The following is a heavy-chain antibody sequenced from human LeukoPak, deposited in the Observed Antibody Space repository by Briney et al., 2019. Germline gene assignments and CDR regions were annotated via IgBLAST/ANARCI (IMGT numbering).Heavy chain of an antibody. CDR1: GGSFSGYY. Sequence: SETLSLTCAVYGGSFSGYYWSWIRQPPGKGLEWIGEINHSGSTNYNPSLKSRVTISVDTSKNQFSLKLSSVTAADTAVYYCARGERSPTKVFVVVPAARSGKYYFDYWGQGTLVTVSS. D-gene: IGHD2-2*01. V-gene: IGHV4-34*01. J-gene: IGHJ4*02. CDR2: INHSGST. CDR3: ARGERSPTKVFVVVPAARSGKYYFDY.